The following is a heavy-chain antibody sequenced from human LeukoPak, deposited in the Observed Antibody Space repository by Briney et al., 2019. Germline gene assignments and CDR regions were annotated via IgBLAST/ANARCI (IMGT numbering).Heavy chain of an antibody. CDR2: VYNSGTT. Sequence: SETLSLTCTVSGGSISGNYWSWIRQPAGKGLEWIGRVYNSGTTNYNPSLKSRVTMSVDTSKNQFSLTLSSVTAADTAVYYCARDTGSGWSSVIDCWGQGILVTVSS. CDR1: GGSISGNY. CDR3: ARDTGSGWSSVIDC. J-gene: IGHJ4*02. V-gene: IGHV4-4*07. D-gene: IGHD3-22*01.